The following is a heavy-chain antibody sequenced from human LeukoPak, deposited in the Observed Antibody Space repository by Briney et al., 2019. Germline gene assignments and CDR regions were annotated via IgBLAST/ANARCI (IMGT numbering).Heavy chain of an antibody. J-gene: IGHJ4*02. Sequence: SETLSLTCAVYGGSFSGYYWSWIRQPPGKGLEWIGEINHSGSTNYNPSLKSRVTISVDTSKNQFSLKLNSVTAADTAVYYCASLRGDSYYYDSSGYLGYWGQGTLVTVSS. CDR2: INHSGST. V-gene: IGHV4-34*01. D-gene: IGHD3-22*01. CDR1: GGSFSGYY. CDR3: ASLRGDSYYYDSSGYLGY.